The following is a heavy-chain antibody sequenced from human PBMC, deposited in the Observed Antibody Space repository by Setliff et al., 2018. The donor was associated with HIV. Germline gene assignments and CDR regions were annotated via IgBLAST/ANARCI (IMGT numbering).Heavy chain of an antibody. V-gene: IGHV4-59*01. CDR2: VHYSGNT. CDR1: GVSMTNNY. CDR3: ASEKVAWTVSDSFFEF. Sequence: NPSETLSLTCSVSGVSMTNNYWTWIRQSPGKGLEWIGYVHYSGNTRYNPSLKSRVTISVDTSKNKFSLKLSSVTAADTAVYYCASEKVAWTVSDSFFEFWGQGVPVTVSS. J-gene: IGHJ4*02. D-gene: IGHD2-15*01.